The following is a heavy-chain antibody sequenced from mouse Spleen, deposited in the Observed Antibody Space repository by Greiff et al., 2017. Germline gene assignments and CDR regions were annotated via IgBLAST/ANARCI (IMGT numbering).Heavy chain of an antibody. CDR2: ISYSGST. CDR3: ARELGRGYYAMDY. D-gene: IGHD4-1*01. CDR1: GDSITSGY. V-gene: IGHV3-8*02. J-gene: IGHJ4*01. Sequence: EVMLVESGPSLVKPSQTLSLTCSVTGDSITSGYWNWIRKFPGNKLEYMGYISYSGSTYYNPSLKSRISITRDTSKNQYYLQLNSVTTEDTATYYCARELGRGYYAMDYWGQGTSVTVSS.